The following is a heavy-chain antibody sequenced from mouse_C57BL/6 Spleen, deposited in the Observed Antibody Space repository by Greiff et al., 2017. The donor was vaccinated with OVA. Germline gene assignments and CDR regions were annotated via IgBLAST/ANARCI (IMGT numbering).Heavy chain of an antibody. CDR3: DRGGVATPSWFAY. CDR2: IDPSDSYT. CDR1: GYTFTSYW. D-gene: IGHD1-1*02. J-gene: IGHJ3*01. V-gene: IGHV1-69*01. Sequence: VQLQQPGAELVMPGASVKLSCKASGYTFTSYWMHWVKQRPGQGLEWIGEIDPSDSYTNYNQKFKGKATLTVDKSSSTAYMQLSSLTSEDSAVYDGDRGGVATPSWFAYWGQGTLVTVSA.